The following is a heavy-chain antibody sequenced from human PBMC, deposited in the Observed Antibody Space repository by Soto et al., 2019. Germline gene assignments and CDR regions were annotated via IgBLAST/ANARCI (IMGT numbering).Heavy chain of an antibody. CDR3: ARDQAIGGSSY. CDR2: IYYSGST. J-gene: IGHJ4*02. D-gene: IGHD1-26*01. CDR1: GGSISSYY. V-gene: IGHV4-59*12. Sequence: PSETLSLTCTVSGGSISSYYWSWIRQPPGKGLEWIGYIYYSGSTNYNPSLKSRVTISVDTSKNQLSLKLSSVTAADTAVYYCARDQAIGGSSYWSQGTLVTVSS.